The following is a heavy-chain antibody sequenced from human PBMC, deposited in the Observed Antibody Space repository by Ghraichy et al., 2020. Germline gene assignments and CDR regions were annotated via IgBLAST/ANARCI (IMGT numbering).Heavy chain of an antibody. CDR2: IKQDGSEK. J-gene: IGHJ4*02. CDR1: GFTFSSYW. Sequence: GESLNISCAASGFTFSSYWMSWVRQAPGKGLEWVANIKQDGSEKYYVDSVKGRFTISRDNAKNSLYLQMNSLRAEDTAVYYCARGGIVAPDYWGQGTLVTVSS. V-gene: IGHV3-7*04. CDR3: ARGGIVAPDY. D-gene: IGHD1-26*01.